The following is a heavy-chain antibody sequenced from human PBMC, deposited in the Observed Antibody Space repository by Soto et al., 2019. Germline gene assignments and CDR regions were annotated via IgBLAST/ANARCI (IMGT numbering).Heavy chain of an antibody. CDR2: ISGSATST. CDR3: AKDGAYCGGDCSINSDAFDI. CDR1: GFTFSNYA. J-gene: IGHJ3*02. V-gene: IGHV3-23*01. Sequence: EVQLLESGGGLVQPGGSLRLSCAASGFTFSNYAMSWVRQAPGKGLEWLSAISGSATSTYYADSVKGRFSISRDNSKNTLYLQMNSLRAEDTAVYYCAKDGAYCGGDCSINSDAFDIWGQGTMVTVSS. D-gene: IGHD2-21*02.